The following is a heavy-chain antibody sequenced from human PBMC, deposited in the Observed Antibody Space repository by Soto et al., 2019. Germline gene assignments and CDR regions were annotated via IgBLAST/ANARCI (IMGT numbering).Heavy chain of an antibody. CDR2: IIPILGIA. CDR3: ARGSDGYSARTPLDS. V-gene: IGHV1-69*02. Sequence: QVQLVQSGAEVKKPGSSVKVSCKASGSTFSSYTISWVRQAPGQGLEWMGRIIPILGIANYAQKFQGRVTLXXDXPXXAAYMEPGSLSSEDTAVYNCARGSDGYSARTPLDSWGQGTLVTVSS. D-gene: IGHD2-21*01. CDR1: GSTFSSYT. J-gene: IGHJ4*02.